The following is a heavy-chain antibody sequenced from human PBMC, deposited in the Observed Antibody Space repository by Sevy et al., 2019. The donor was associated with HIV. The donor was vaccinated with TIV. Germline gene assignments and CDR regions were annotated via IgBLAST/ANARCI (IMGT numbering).Heavy chain of an antibody. V-gene: IGHV4-39*01. CDR1: DVSISSGTSY. CDR2: IYYSGTT. D-gene: IGHD6-19*01. Sequence: SETLSLTCTVSDVSISSGTSYWGWIRQPPGKGLEWIGSIYYSGTTYYNPSLKSRVTMSADTSMNQFSLKLSSVTVADTAVYYCARQRGGWYEYDASDVWGQGTMVTVSS. J-gene: IGHJ3*01. CDR3: ARQRGGWYEYDASDV.